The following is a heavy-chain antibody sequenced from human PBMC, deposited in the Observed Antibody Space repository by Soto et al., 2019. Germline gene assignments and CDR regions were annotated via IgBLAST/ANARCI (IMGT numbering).Heavy chain of an antibody. CDR2: IWYDGSNK. J-gene: IGHJ6*02. V-gene: IGHV3-33*01. CDR3: ARDRRRLGTTWWGGMDV. D-gene: IGHD2-8*02. Sequence: QVQLVESGGGVVQPGRSLRLSCAASGFTFSSYGMHWVRQAPGKGLEWVAVIWYDGSNKYYADSVKGRFTISGDNSKNTLYLQMNSLRAEDTAVYYCARDRRRLGTTWWGGMDVWGQGTTVTVSS. CDR1: GFTFSSYG.